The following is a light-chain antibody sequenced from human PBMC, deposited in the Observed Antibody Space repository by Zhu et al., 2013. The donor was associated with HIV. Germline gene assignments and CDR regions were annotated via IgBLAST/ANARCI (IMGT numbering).Light chain of an antibody. CDR2: EVS. J-gene: IGLJ3*02. CDR1: SSDVGGYNY. Sequence: QSALTQPASVSGSPGQSITISCTGTSSDVGGYNYVSWYQQHPRKAPKLIIYEVSNRPSGVSDRFSGSKSGNTASLTISGLQAEDEGDYYCSSYTINTLQLFGGGTKVTVL. V-gene: IGLV2-14*01. CDR3: SSYTINTLQL.